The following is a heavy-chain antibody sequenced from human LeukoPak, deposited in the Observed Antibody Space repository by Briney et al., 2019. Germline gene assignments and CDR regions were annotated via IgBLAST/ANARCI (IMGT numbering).Heavy chain of an antibody. CDR1: GGSFSGYY. D-gene: IGHD2-2*01. V-gene: IGHV4-34*01. CDR3: ARGPQVQGYFISTSCFSEKNWFDP. J-gene: IGHJ5*02. CDR2: INHSGST. Sequence: SETLSLTCAVYGGSFSGYYWSWIRQPPGKGLEWIGEINHSGSTNYNPSLKSRVTISVDTSKNQFSLKLSSVTAADTAVYYCARGPQVQGYFISTSCFSEKNWFDPWGQGTLVTVSS.